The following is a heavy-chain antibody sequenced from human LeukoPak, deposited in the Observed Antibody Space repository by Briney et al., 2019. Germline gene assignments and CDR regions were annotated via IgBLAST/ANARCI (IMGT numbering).Heavy chain of an antibody. Sequence: GASVKVSCKASGYTFTSYGISWVRQAPGQGLEWMGWISAYNGNTNYAQKLQGRVTMTTDTSTCTAYMELRSLRSDDTAVYYCARGYSSSWVPHCDYWGQGTLVTVSS. CDR2: ISAYNGNT. J-gene: IGHJ4*02. D-gene: IGHD6-13*01. V-gene: IGHV1-18*01. CDR1: GYTFTSYG. CDR3: ARGYSSSWVPHCDY.